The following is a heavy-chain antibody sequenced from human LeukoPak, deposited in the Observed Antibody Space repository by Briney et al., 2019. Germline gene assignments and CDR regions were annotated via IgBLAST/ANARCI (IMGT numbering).Heavy chain of an antibody. Sequence: ETLSLTCAVYGGSFSGYYWSWIRQPPGKGLEWIGEINHSGSTNYNPSLKSRVTISVDTSKNQCSLKLSSATAADTAVYYCARASRDYYDSSGYFPRWGQGTPVTVSS. D-gene: IGHD3-22*01. CDR3: ARASRDYYDSSGYFPR. J-gene: IGHJ4*01. CDR2: INHSGST. CDR1: GGSFSGYY. V-gene: IGHV4-34*01.